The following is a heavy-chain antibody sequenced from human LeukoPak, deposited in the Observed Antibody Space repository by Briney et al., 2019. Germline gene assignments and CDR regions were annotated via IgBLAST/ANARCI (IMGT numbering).Heavy chain of an antibody. CDR2: IIPIFGTA. D-gene: IGHD3-22*01. CDR3: ARGYYDSSGYYYELDY. Sequence: SVKVSCKASGGTFSSYAISWVRQAPGQGLEWMGGIIPIFGTANYAQKFQGRVTITADESTSTAYMELSSLRSEDTAVYYCARGYYDSSGYYYELDYWGQGTLVTVSS. CDR1: GGTFSSYA. J-gene: IGHJ4*02. V-gene: IGHV1-69*01.